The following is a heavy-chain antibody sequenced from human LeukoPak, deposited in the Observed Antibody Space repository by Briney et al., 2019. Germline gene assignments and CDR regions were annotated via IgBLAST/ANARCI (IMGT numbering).Heavy chain of an antibody. CDR2: IYYSGST. J-gene: IGHJ5*02. CDR1: GGSISSGGYY. V-gene: IGHV4-61*08. Sequence: SETLSLTCTVSGGSISSGGYYWSWIRQPPGKGLEWIGYIYYSGSTNYNPSLKSRVTISVDTSKNQFSLKLSSVTAADTAVYYCARVGGEGSSSWYVVGSRWFDPWGQGTLVTVSS. CDR3: ARVGGEGSSSWYVVGSRWFDP. D-gene: IGHD6-13*01.